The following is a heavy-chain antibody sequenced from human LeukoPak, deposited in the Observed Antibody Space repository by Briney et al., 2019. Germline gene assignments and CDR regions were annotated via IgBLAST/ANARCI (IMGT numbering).Heavy chain of an antibody. Sequence: SETLSLTCTVSGGSISSYYWSWIRQPPGKGLEWIGYIYYSGSTNYNPSLKSRVTISVDTSKNQFSLKLSSVTAADTAVYYCASQWELHEDGGIDYWGQGTLVTVSS. CDR1: GGSISSYY. D-gene: IGHD1-26*01. J-gene: IGHJ4*02. CDR3: ASQWELHEDGGIDY. V-gene: IGHV4-59*01. CDR2: IYYSGST.